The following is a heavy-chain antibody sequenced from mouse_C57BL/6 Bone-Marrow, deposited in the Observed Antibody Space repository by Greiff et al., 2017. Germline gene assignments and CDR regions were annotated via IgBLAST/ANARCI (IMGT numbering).Heavy chain of an antibody. CDR2: IYPGNSDT. D-gene: IGHD1-1*01. V-gene: IGHV1-5*01. J-gene: IGHJ3*01. Sequence: VQLQQSGTVLARPGASVKMSCKTSGYTFTSYWMHWVNQRPGQGLEWIGAIYPGNSDTSYNQKFKGKAKLTAVTSASTAYMELSSLTNEDSAVYYCTSYYGSSLAWFAYWGQGTLVTVSA. CDR1: GYTFTSYW. CDR3: TSYYGSSLAWFAY.